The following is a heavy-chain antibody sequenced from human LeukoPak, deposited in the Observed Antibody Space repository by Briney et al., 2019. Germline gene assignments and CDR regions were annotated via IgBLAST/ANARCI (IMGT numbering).Heavy chain of an antibody. CDR2: INHSGSA. CDR1: GGSFSGYY. CDR3: ARGDCSGGSCYSGVWFDP. V-gene: IGHV4-34*01. Sequence: SETLSLTCAVSGGSFSGYYWTWIRQPPGKGLEWIGEINHSGSANYNPSLMSRVTISLDTSKNHFSLNLSSVTAADTAVYYCARGDCSGGSCYSGVWFDPWGQGTLVTVSS. J-gene: IGHJ5*02. D-gene: IGHD2-15*01.